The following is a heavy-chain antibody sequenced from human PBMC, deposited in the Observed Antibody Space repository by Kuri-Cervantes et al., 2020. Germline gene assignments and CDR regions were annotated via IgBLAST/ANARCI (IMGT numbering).Heavy chain of an antibody. CDR2: IKSKTDGGTT. D-gene: IGHD5/OR15-5a*01. V-gene: IGHV3-15*01. CDR1: GFTFSNAW. J-gene: IGHJ4*02. CDR3: AREVSRSVLGGLDY. Sequence: GGSLRLSCAASGFTFSNAWMSWVRQAPGKGLEWVGRIKSKTDGGTTDYAAPVKGRFTISRDNSYNTLYLHMNSLRAEDTAVYFCAREVSRSVLGGLDYRGQGTLVTVSS.